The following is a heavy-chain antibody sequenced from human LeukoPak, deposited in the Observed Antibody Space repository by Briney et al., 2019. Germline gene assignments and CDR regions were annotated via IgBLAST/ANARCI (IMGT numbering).Heavy chain of an antibody. V-gene: IGHV3-23*01. Sequence: GASLRLSCAASGFTFSSYAMSWVRQAPGEGLEWVSAISGSGGSTYYADSVKGRFTISRDNSKNTLYLQMNSLRAEDTAVYYCAQHPSWIQLWDYFDYWGQGTLVTVSS. CDR2: ISGSGGST. CDR3: AQHPSWIQLWDYFDY. CDR1: GFTFSSYA. J-gene: IGHJ4*02. D-gene: IGHD5-18*01.